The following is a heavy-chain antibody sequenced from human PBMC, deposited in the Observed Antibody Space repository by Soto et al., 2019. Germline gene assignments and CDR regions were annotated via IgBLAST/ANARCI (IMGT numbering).Heavy chain of an antibody. CDR2: IYYSGST. V-gene: IGHV4-39*01. Sequence: SETLSLTCTVSGGSISSYYWGWIRQPPGKGLEWIGSIYYSGSTYYNPSLKSRVTISVDTSKNQFSLKLSSVTAADTAVYYCATGIAAALNWFDPWGQGTLVTVSS. J-gene: IGHJ5*02. CDR3: ATGIAAALNWFDP. CDR1: GGSISSYY. D-gene: IGHD6-13*01.